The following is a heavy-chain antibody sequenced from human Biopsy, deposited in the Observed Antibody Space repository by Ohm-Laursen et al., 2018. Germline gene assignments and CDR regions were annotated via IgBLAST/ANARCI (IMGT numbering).Heavy chain of an antibody. V-gene: IGHV3-33*01. CDR1: GFIFSSYG. CDR3: ARDRYYGSANYFGYYNMDV. D-gene: IGHD3-10*01. Sequence: SLRLSCTASGFIFSSYGMHWVRQAPGKGLEWVAVIWYDGSNKYYADSVKGRFTISRDNSKNTLFLQMNNLRAEDTAVYYCARDRYYGSANYFGYYNMDVWGQGTTVTVSS. J-gene: IGHJ6*02. CDR2: IWYDGSNK.